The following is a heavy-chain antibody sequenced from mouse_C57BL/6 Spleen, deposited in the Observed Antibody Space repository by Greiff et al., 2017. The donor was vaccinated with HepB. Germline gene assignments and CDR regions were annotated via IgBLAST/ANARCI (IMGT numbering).Heavy chain of an antibody. V-gene: IGHV1-62-2*01. J-gene: IGHJ2*01. D-gene: IGHD2-2*01. CDR2: FYPGSGSI. CDR3: ARNEGRGYRPYYFDY. Sequence: VKLVESGAELVKPGASVKLSCKASGYTFTEYTIHWVKQRSGQGLEWIGWFYPGSGSIKYNEKFKDKATLTADKSSSTVYMELSRLTSEDSAVYVCARNEGRGYRPYYFDYWGQGTTLTVSS. CDR1: GYTFTEYT.